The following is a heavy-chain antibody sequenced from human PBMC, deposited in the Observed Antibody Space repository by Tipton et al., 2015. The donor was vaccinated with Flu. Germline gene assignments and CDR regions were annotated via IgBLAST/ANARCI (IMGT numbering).Heavy chain of an antibody. V-gene: IGHV3-48*03. Sequence: SLRLSCAASGFTFSSYEMNWVRQAPGKGLEWVSYISSSGSTIYYADSVKGRFIIYRDNDKNSLYLQMNSLRAEDTAVYYCASVDFWSGYYTDYWGQGTLVTVSS. CDR3: ASVDFWSGYYTDY. CDR2: ISSSGSTI. CDR1: GFTFSSYE. D-gene: IGHD3-3*01. J-gene: IGHJ4*02.